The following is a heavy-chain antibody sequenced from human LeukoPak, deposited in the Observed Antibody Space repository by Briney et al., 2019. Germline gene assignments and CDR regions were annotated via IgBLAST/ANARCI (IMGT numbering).Heavy chain of an antibody. J-gene: IGHJ4*02. CDR2: ITSSSTYI. CDR3: AIGRTGTSAYFDY. CDR1: GFTFSDYT. D-gene: IGHD1-1*01. V-gene: IGHV3-21*01. Sequence: KPGGSLRLSCAASGFTFSDYTMTWVRQAPGKGPEWVSSITSSSTYIYYADSVKGRFTISRDNTKNSLYLQMNSLRAEDTAVYYCAIGRTGTSAYFDYWGQGTLVTVSS.